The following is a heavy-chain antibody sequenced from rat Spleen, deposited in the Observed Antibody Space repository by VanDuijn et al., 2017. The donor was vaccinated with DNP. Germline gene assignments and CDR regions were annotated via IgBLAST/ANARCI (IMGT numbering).Heavy chain of an antibody. CDR3: TTFEGTNA. J-gene: IGHJ4*01. CDR1: GFTFSDYD. V-gene: IGHV5-20*01. D-gene: IGHD1-11*01. Sequence: EVQLVESGGGLVQPGGSLKLSCAASGFTFSDYDMAWVHQAPTKGLEWVASISSTGVVTYYRDSVKGRFTVSRDNRKNILYLQMDSLRSEDTATYYCTTFEGTNAWGQGTSVTVSS. CDR2: ISSTGVVT.